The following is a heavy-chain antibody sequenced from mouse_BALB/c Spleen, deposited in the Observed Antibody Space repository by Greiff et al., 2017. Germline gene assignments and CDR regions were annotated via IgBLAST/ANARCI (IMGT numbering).Heavy chain of an antibody. Sequence: QVQLQQPGAELVKPGAPVKLSCKASGYTFTSYWMNWVKQRPGRGLEWIGRIDPSDSETHYNQKFKDKATLTVDKSSSTAYIQLSSLTSEDSAVYYCATYGYPYAMDYWGQGTSVTVSS. V-gene: IGHV1-69*02. J-gene: IGHJ4*01. CDR3: ATYGYPYAMDY. CDR1: GYTFTSYW. D-gene: IGHD2-2*01. CDR2: IDPSDSET.